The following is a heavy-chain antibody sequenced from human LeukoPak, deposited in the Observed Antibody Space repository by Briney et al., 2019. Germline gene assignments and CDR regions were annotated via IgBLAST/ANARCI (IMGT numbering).Heavy chain of an antibody. CDR1: GFTFSDYY. Sequence: GGSLRLSCAASGFTFSDYYMSWIRQAPGKGLEWVSYISSTSSHIHYADSLKGRLTISRDNAKNSLFLQMNSLRAEDTAVYYCARIIVGTTRSYDAFDIWGQGTMVTVSS. J-gene: IGHJ3*02. CDR2: ISSTSSHI. V-gene: IGHV3-11*06. CDR3: ARIIVGTTRSYDAFDI. D-gene: IGHD1-26*01.